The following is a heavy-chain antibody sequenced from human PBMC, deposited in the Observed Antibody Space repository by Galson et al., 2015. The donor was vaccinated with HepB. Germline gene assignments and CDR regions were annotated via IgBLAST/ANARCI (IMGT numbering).Heavy chain of an antibody. D-gene: IGHD2-2*01. CDR1: GFTFSSYW. V-gene: IGHV3-7*03. CDR2: IKQDGSEK. CDR3: ARDVTDGVVPAASFDY. J-gene: IGHJ4*02. Sequence: SLRLSCAASGFTFSSYWMSWVRQAPGKGLEWVANIKQDGSEKYYVDSVKGRFTISRDNAKNSLYLQMNSLRAEDTAVYYCARDVTDGVVPAASFDYWGQGTLVTVSS.